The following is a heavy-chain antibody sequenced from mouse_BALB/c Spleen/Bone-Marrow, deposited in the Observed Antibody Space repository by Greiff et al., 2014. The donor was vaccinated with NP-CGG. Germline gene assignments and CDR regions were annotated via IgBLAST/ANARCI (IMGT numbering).Heavy chain of an antibody. Sequence: VQLQQSGAELVKPGASVKLSCTASGFNVKDTYMHWVKQRPEQGLEWIGRIDPANGNTKYDPKFQGKATITADTSSNTAYLQLSSLTSEDTAVYYGARGGTTATWYFDVWGAGTTVTVSS. CDR3: ARGGTTATWYFDV. V-gene: IGHV14-3*02. J-gene: IGHJ1*01. D-gene: IGHD1-2*01. CDR1: GFNVKDTY. CDR2: IDPANGNT.